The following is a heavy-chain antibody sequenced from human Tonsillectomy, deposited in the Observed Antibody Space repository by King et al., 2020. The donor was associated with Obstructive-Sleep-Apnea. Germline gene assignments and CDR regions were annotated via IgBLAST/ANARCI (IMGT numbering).Heavy chain of an antibody. V-gene: IGHV4-39*07. Sequence: HLQLQESGPGLVKPSETLSLTCTVSGGSISSNRYYWGWIRQPPGKGLEWIGSIYYSGSTYYNPSLKSRVTISVDTSKNQFSLKLSSVTAADTAVYYCASTLALGDGYSGFSYYFDYWGQGTLVTVSS. CDR3: ASTLALGDGYSGFSYYFDY. CDR1: GGSISSNRYY. D-gene: IGHD5-24*01. J-gene: IGHJ4*02. CDR2: IYYSGST.